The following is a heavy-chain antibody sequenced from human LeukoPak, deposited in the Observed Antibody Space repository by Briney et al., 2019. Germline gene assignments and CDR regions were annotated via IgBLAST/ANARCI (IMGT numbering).Heavy chain of an antibody. CDR2: ISYDGGNK. J-gene: IGHJ6*04. CDR3: AELGITMIGGV. V-gene: IGHV3-30*18. CDR1: GFDFSTYG. Sequence: GGSLRLSCGASGFDFSTYGMHWVRQAPGKGLEWVGVISYDGGNKYYGDSVKGRCTITRDNSKSTLSLQMNSLRAEDTAVYYCAELGITMIGGVWGKGTTVTVSS. D-gene: IGHD3-10*02.